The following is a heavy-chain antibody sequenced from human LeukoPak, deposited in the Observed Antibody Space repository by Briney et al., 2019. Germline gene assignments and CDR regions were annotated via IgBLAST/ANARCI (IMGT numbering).Heavy chain of an antibody. V-gene: IGHV3-21*01. CDR1: GFTFSSYS. D-gene: IGHD6-13*01. Sequence: GGSLRLSCAASGFTFSSYSMNWVRQAPGKGLEWVSSISSSSSYIYYADSVKGRFTISRDNAKNSLYLQMSSLRAKDTAVYYCARDLAAAGLDYWGQGTLVTVSS. CDR3: ARDLAAAGLDY. J-gene: IGHJ4*02. CDR2: ISSSSSYI.